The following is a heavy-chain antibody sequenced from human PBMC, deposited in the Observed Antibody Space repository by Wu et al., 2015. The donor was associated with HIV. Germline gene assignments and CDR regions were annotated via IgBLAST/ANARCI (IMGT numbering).Heavy chain of an antibody. V-gene: IGHV1-69*05. CDR1: GDTLITYG. J-gene: IGHJ6*02. CDR2: IIPMFGTT. Sequence: QVQLVQSGAEVKKSGSSVRVSCKASGDTLITYGVNWLRQAPGQGLEWMGGIIPMFGTTDYAQKFQGRLTITTDELRTTAYMELSSLKSEDTAVYYCARNTDSVATSLYSLGVWGQGTVVTVSS. D-gene: IGHD5-12*01. CDR3: ARNTDSVATSLYSLGV.